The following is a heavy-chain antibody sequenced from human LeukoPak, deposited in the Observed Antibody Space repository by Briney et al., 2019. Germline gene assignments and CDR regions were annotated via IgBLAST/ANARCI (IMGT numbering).Heavy chain of an antibody. Sequence: GASVKVSCKASGYTFTSYGISWARQAPGQGLEWMGRIIPILGIANYAQKFQGRVTITADKSTSTAYMELSSLRSEDTAVYYCARGSKWELREVASYWGQGTLVTVSS. J-gene: IGHJ4*02. D-gene: IGHD1-26*01. V-gene: IGHV1-69*04. CDR2: IIPILGIA. CDR1: GYTFTSYG. CDR3: ARGSKWELREVASY.